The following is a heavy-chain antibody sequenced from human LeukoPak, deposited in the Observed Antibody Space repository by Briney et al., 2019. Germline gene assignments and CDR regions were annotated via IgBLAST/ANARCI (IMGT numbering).Heavy chain of an antibody. J-gene: IGHJ6*02. Sequence: ASVKVSCKASGYTFTSYDINWVRQATGQGLEWMGWMNPNSGNTGYAQKFQGRVTMTRNTSISTAYMELSSLRSEDTAVYYCARLGVLLWFGESHQGMDVWGQGTTVTVSS. CDR1: GYTFTSYD. V-gene: IGHV1-8*01. CDR3: ARLGVLLWFGESHQGMDV. D-gene: IGHD3-10*01. CDR2: MNPNSGNT.